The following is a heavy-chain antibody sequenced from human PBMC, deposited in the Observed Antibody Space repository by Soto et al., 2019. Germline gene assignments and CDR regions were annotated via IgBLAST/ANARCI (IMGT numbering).Heavy chain of an antibody. J-gene: IGHJ4*02. V-gene: IGHV1-69*08. CDR1: GGTFSSYT. D-gene: IGHD3-3*01. CDR2: IIPILGIA. CDR3: AKEQTARFESIFDY. Sequence: QVQLVQSGAEVKKPGSSVKVSCKASGGTFSSYTISWVRQAPGQGLEWMGRIIPILGIANYAQKFQGRVTITADKSTSTAYMELSSLRSDDTAVYYCAKEQTARFESIFDYWGQGTLVTVSS.